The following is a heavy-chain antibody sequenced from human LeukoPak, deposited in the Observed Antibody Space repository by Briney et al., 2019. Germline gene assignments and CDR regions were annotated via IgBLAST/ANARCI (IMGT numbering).Heavy chain of an antibody. J-gene: IGHJ4*02. CDR3: ARGSMMKGVPDY. D-gene: IGHD3-16*01. Sequence: GGSLRLSCAASGFTFSSYSMNWVRQAPGKGLEWVSSISSSSSYTYYADSVKGRFTISRDNAKSSLYLQMNSLRAEDTAVYYCARGSMMKGVPDYWGQGTLVTVPS. V-gene: IGHV3-21*01. CDR1: GFTFSSYS. CDR2: ISSSSSYT.